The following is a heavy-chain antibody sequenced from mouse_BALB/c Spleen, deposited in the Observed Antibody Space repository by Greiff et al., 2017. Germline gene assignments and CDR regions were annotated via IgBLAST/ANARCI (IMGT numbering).Heavy chain of an antibody. D-gene: IGHD2-4*01. CDR2: INPSSGYT. Sequence: QVQLQQSAAELARPGASVKMSCKASGYTFTSYTMHWVKQRPGQGLEWIGYINPSSGYTEYNQKFKDKTTLTADKSSSTAYMQLSSLTSEDSAVYYCARYDYDSAWFAYWGQGTLVTVSA. CDR1: GYTFTSYT. J-gene: IGHJ3*01. V-gene: IGHV1-4*02. CDR3: ARYDYDSAWFAY.